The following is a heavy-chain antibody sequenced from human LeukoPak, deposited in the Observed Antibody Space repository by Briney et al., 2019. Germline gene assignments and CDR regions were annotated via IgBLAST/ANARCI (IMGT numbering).Heavy chain of an antibody. V-gene: IGHV3-74*01. CDR3: ARDLKEYQLLVGIGP. D-gene: IGHD2-2*01. Sequence: PGGSLRLSCAASGFTFSSYWMHWVRQAPGKGLVWVSRINSDGSSTSYADSVKGRFTISRDNAKNTLYLQMNSLRAEDTAVYYCARDLKEYQLLVGIGPWGQGTLVTVSS. CDR2: INSDGSST. CDR1: GFTFSSYW. J-gene: IGHJ5*02.